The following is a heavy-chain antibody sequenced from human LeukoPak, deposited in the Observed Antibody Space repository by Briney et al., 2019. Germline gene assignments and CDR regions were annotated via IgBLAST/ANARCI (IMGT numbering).Heavy chain of an antibody. CDR1: GGSFSGYY. CDR2: INHSGST. CDR3: ARRRGSRIKIAAGAYYFDY. J-gene: IGHJ4*02. D-gene: IGHD6-13*01. Sequence: SETLSLTCAVYGGSFSGYYWSWLRQPPGKGLEWVGEINHSGSTNYNPSLKSRVTISVDTSKNQFSLKLSSVTAADTAVYYCARRRGSRIKIAAGAYYFDYWGQGTLVTVSS. V-gene: IGHV4-34*01.